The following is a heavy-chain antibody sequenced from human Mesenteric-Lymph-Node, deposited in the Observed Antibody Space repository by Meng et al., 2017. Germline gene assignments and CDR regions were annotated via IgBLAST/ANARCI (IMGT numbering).Heavy chain of an antibody. Sequence: SVKVSCKASGGTFSSYAISWVRQAPGQGLEWMGGIIPIFGTANYAQKFQGRVTITADKSTSTAYMELSSLRSEDTAVYYCARTAVAEYYFDYWGQGTLVTVSS. V-gene: IGHV1-69*06. CDR3: ARTAVAEYYFDY. D-gene: IGHD6-19*01. CDR2: IIPIFGTA. CDR1: GGTFSSYA. J-gene: IGHJ4*02.